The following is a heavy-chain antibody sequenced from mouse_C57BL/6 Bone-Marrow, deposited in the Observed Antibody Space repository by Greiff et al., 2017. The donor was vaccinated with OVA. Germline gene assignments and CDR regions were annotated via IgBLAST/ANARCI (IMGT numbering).Heavy chain of an antibody. V-gene: IGHV7-3*01. CDR1: GFTFTDYY. D-gene: IGHD5-1*01. CDR2: IRHKANGYTT. CDR3: ARYKEYVGD. Sequence: VQLMESGGGLVQPGGSLSLSCAASGFTFTDYYMRWVRQPPGKALEWLGFIRHKANGYTTEYSASVKGRFTISRDNSQSILYLQMSGLRAEDSAAYYCARYKEYVGDWGQGTTLTVSS. J-gene: IGHJ2*01.